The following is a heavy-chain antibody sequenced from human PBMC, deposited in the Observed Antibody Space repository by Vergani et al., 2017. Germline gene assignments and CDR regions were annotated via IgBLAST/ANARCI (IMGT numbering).Heavy chain of an antibody. D-gene: IGHD3-10*01. CDR1: GGSLSSGGYY. V-gene: IGHV4-31*03. J-gene: IGHJ6*03. CDR3: ARAIQNRRITMVRGARNYMDV. CDR2: IYYSGST. Sequence: QVQLQESGPGLVKPSQTLSLTCTVSGGSLSSGGYYWSWIRQHPGKGLEWIGYIYYSGSTYYNPSLKSRVTISVDTSKNQFSLKLSSVTAADTAVYYCARAIQNRRITMVRGARNYMDVWGKGTTVTVSS.